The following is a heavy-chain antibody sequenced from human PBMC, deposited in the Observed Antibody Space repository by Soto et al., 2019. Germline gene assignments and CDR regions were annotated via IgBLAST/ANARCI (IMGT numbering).Heavy chain of an antibody. Sequence: QVLLVQSGGEVKKPGASVKVSCKASGYTFSSYGINWVRQAPGQGLEWLGWVSAYNDNIDYAQTFQGRVTMTTGKSTNTAYMELRSLRSDDTAVYYCARGNYYDRRGYFSALDIWGQGTMVTVSS. J-gene: IGHJ3*02. V-gene: IGHV1-18*01. CDR2: VSAYNDNI. CDR1: GYTFSSYG. CDR3: ARGNYYDRRGYFSALDI. D-gene: IGHD3-22*01.